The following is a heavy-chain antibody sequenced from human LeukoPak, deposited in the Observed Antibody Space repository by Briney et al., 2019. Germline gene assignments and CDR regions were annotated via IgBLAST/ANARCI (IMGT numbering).Heavy chain of an antibody. CDR1: GFTFSSYA. D-gene: IGHD1-26*01. Sequence: GGSLRLSCAASGFTFSSYAMSWVRQAPGKGLEWVSAISGSGGSTYYAGSVKGRFTISRDNAKNSLYLQMNSLRAEDTAVYYCARDGGSYYLDYWGQGTLVTVSS. J-gene: IGHJ4*02. CDR3: ARDGGSYYLDY. CDR2: ISGSGGST. V-gene: IGHV3-23*01.